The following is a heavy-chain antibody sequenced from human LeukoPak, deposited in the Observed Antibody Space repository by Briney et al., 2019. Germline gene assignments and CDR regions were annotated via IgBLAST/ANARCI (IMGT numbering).Heavy chain of an antibody. Sequence: ASAKVSCKASGYTFTSYYMHRVRQDPGRGVEWMGIINPSSGSTSYAQKFQGRVTMTRDTSTSTVYMELSSLRSEDTAVYYCARDFGKIVVVPAAMRGWFDPWGQGTLVTVSS. CDR3: ARDFGKIVVVPAAMRGWFDP. V-gene: IGHV1-46*01. CDR2: INPSSGST. CDR1: GYTFTSYY. D-gene: IGHD2-2*01. J-gene: IGHJ5*02.